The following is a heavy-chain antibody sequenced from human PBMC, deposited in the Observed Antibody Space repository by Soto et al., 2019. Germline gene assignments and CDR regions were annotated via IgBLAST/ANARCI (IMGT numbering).Heavy chain of an antibody. V-gene: IGHV1-2*02. J-gene: IGHJ4*02. CDR1: GYTFTGYY. CDR3: ARDLIAAAGNNNY. D-gene: IGHD6-13*01. Sequence: ASVKVSCKASGYTFTGYYMHWVRQAPGQGLEWMGWINPNSGGTNYAQKFQGRVTMTRDTSISTAYMELSRLRSDDTAVYYCARDLIAAAGNNNYWGQGTLVTVS. CDR2: INPNSGGT.